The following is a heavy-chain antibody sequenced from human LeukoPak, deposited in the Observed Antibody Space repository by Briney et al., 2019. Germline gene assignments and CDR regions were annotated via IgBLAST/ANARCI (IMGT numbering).Heavy chain of an antibody. CDR3: ARDPGGYSYGLIDY. Sequence: ASVTVSCKASGYTFTSYGISWVRQAPGQGLEWMGWISAYNGNTNYAQKLQGRVTMTTDTSTSTAYMELRSLRSDDTAVYYCARDPGGYSYGLIDYWGQGTLVTVSS. CDR2: ISAYNGNT. D-gene: IGHD5-18*01. J-gene: IGHJ4*02. CDR1: GYTFTSYG. V-gene: IGHV1-18*01.